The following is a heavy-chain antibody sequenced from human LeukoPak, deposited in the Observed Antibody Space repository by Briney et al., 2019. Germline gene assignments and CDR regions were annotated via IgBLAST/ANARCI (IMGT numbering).Heavy chain of an antibody. J-gene: IGHJ4*02. CDR2: MNPNSGNT. CDR1: GYTFTSDD. D-gene: IGHD2-15*01. Sequence: GASVKVSCKASGYTFTSDDINWVRQATGQGLEWMGWMNPNSGNTGYAQKFQGRVTMTRNTSISTAYMELSSLRSEDTAVYYCARWSGSTEGFDYWGQGTLVTVSS. V-gene: IGHV1-8*01. CDR3: ARWSGSTEGFDY.